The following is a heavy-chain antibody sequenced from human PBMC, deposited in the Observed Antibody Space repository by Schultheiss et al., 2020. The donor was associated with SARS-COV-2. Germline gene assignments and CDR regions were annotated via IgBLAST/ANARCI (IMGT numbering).Heavy chain of an antibody. CDR3: ARGRGGYYDYYGMDV. D-gene: IGHD3-10*01. Sequence: LRLSCTVSGDSISSSSYYWSWIRQPAGKGLEWIGRIYTSGSTNYNPSLKSRVTISVDTSKNQFSLKLSSVTAADTAVYYCARGRGGYYDYYGMDVRGQGTTVTVSS. CDR1: GDSISSSSYY. CDR2: IYTSGST. V-gene: IGHV4-61*02. J-gene: IGHJ6*02.